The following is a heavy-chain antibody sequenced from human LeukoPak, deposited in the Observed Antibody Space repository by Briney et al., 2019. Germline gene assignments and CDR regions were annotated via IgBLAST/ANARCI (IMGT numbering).Heavy chain of an antibody. CDR1: GFTFSSYS. V-gene: IGHV3-21*01. J-gene: IGHJ4*02. CDR2: ISSSSSYI. D-gene: IGHD3-22*01. Sequence: PGGSLRLSCAASGFTFSSYSMNWVRQAPGKGLEWVSSISSSSSYIYYADSVKGRFTISRDNAKNSLYLQMNSLRAEDTAVYYCARDIRYYYDSSGSPGYWGQGTLVTVSS. CDR3: ARDIRYYYDSSGSPGY.